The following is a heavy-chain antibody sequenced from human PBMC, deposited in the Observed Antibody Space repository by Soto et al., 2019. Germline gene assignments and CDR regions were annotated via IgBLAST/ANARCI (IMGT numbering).Heavy chain of an antibody. CDR2: ISSSGSTI. CDR1: GFTFSSYE. D-gene: IGHD4-17*01. V-gene: IGHV3-48*03. J-gene: IGHJ4*02. CDR3: ARVDYGGFDY. Sequence: GGSLRLSCAASGFTFSSYEMNWVRQAPGKGLEWVSYISSSGSTIYYADSVKGRFTISRDNAKNSLYLQMNSLRAEDTAVYYCARVDYGGFDYWGQGALVTVSS.